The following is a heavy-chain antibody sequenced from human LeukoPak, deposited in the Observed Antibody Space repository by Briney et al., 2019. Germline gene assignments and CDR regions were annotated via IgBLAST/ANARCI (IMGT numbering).Heavy chain of an antibody. D-gene: IGHD6-13*01. Sequence: GASVKVSCKASGYTFTSYDINWVRQATGQGLEWMGWMNPNSGNTGYAQKLQGRVTMTRNTSISTAYMELSSLRSEDTAVYYCARRQQLVRPYYYYYYMDVWGKGTTVTVSS. CDR1: GYTFTSYD. CDR3: ARRQQLVRPYYYYYYMDV. J-gene: IGHJ6*03. CDR2: MNPNSGNT. V-gene: IGHV1-8*01.